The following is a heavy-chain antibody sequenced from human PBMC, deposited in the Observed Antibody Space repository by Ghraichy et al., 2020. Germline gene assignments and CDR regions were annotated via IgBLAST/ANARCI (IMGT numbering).Heavy chain of an antibody. Sequence: ASVKVSCKVSGYTLTQLSMHWVRQAPGKGLEWMGGFDPEVGATAYAQNFQDRVTMTEDTSTDTAYMELNSLRSEDTAIYYCATAKHRGDIFFVSVAGPDYYHGMDVWGQGTTVTVSS. D-gene: IGHD3-9*01. CDR1: GYTLTQLS. CDR2: FDPEVGAT. V-gene: IGHV1-24*01. CDR3: ATAKHRGDIFFVSVAGPDYYHGMDV. J-gene: IGHJ6*02.